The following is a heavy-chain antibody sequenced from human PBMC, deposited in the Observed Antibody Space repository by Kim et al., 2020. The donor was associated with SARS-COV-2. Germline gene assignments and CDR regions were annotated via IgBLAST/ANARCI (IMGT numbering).Heavy chain of an antibody. CDR1: GGSISSGGYY. D-gene: IGHD3-22*01. CDR3: ARGRTTMIVVVMYFDY. J-gene: IGHJ4*02. CDR2: IYYSGST. Sequence: SETLSLTCTVSGGSISSGGYYWSWIRQHPGKGLEWIGYIYYSGSTYYNPSLKSRVTISVDTSKNQFSLKLSSVTAADTAVYYCARGRTTMIVVVMYFDYWGQGTLVTVSS. V-gene: IGHV4-31*03.